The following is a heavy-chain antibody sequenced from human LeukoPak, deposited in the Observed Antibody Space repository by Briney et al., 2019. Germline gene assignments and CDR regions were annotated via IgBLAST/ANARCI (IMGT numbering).Heavy chain of an antibody. J-gene: IGHJ4*02. V-gene: IGHV1-46*01. CDR1: GYTFSINY. CDR2: INPRLGNT. D-gene: IGHD1-14*01. Sequence: ASVTVSCNSSGYTFSINYKHGARQAPGQGLEWMGLINPRLGNTNYAQKFQGRVTMTRDTSTSTVYMELAGLISEDTGVYYCARANMCISPNFEYWGQGTLVPVSS. CDR3: ARANMCISPNFEY.